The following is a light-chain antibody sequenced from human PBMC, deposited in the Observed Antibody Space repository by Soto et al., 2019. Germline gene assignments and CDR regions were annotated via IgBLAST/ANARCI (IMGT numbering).Light chain of an antibody. Sequence: ELVLTQSPGTLSLSPGERATLSCRASQSVSGYLAWYQQKPGQAPRLLIYDISKRATGIPDRVSGSGSATDVTLTISSLEPEDFAVYYCQHRSSWPITFGQGTRLEIK. CDR1: QSVSGY. CDR3: QHRSSWPIT. CDR2: DIS. V-gene: IGKV3-11*01. J-gene: IGKJ5*01.